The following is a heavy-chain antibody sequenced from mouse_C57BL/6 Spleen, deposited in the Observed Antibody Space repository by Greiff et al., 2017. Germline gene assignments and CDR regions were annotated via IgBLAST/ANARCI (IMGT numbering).Heavy chain of an antibody. CDR3: ARGGDYDDKVAY. J-gene: IGHJ3*01. CDR1: GFTFTDYY. CDR2: IRNKANGYTT. V-gene: IGHV7-3*01. Sequence: EVMLVESGGGLVQPGGSLSLSCAASGFTFTDYYMSWVRQPPGKALEWLGFIRNKANGYTTEYSASVKGRFTISRDNSQSILYLQMNALRAEDSATYYCARGGDYDDKVAYWGQGTLVTVSA. D-gene: IGHD2-4*01.